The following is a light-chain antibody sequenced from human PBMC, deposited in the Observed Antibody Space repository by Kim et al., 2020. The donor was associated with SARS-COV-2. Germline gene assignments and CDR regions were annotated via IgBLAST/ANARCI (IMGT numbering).Light chain of an antibody. CDR3: QQYNNWPPVA. CDR1: QRISGN. J-gene: IGKJ2*01. V-gene: IGKV3-15*01. CDR2: GAT. Sequence: EVVMTQSPVTLSVSPGETATLSCKASQRISGNLAWYQQRPGQTPRLLIYGATSRATGVPVMFSGSQSGTEFNLTISSLQSEDFAVYYCQQYNNWPPVAFGQGTRLEI.